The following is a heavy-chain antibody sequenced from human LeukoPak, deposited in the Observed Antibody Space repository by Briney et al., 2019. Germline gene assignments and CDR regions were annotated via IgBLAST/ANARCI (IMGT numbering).Heavy chain of an antibody. CDR2: INPSGGST. CDR3: ARGMVVAATINDFDY. J-gene: IGHJ4*02. CDR1: GYTFTSYY. V-gene: IGHV1-46*01. D-gene: IGHD2-15*01. Sequence: ASVKVSCTASGYTFTSYYMHWVRQAPGQGLEWMGIINPSGGSTSYAQKFQGRVTMTRDTSTSTVYMELSSLRSEDTAVYYCARGMVVAATINDFDYWGQGTLVTVSS.